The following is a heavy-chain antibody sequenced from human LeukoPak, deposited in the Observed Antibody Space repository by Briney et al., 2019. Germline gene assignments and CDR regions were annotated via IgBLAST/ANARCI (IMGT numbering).Heavy chain of an antibody. CDR2: IYYSGST. Sequence: SETLSLTCTVSGGSINTYYWSWIRQPPGKGLEWIGYIYYSGSTNCNPSLKSRVTISVDTSKNQFSLKLSSVTPADTAVYYCARGRDGYTFGYWGQGTLVTVSS. D-gene: IGHD5-24*01. V-gene: IGHV4-59*01. J-gene: IGHJ4*02. CDR3: ARGRDGYTFGY. CDR1: GGSINTYY.